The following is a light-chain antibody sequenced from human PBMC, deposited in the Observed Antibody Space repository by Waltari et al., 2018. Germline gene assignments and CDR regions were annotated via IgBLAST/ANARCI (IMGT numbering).Light chain of an antibody. Sequence: EVVLTQSPPTLSLSPGERATLPCRASQSVSTYLAWYQHKPGQPPRLLIFNASYRATGVPTRFSGSGSGTDFTLTISSLEPEDFAVYYCQQRSSGPPVTFGQGTRVEI. CDR2: NAS. J-gene: IGKJ5*01. CDR1: QSVSTY. CDR3: QQRSSGPPVT. V-gene: IGKV3-11*01.